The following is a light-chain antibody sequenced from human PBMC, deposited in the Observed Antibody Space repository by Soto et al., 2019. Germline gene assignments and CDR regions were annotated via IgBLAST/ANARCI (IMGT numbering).Light chain of an antibody. CDR3: QQYNNWPRT. CDR2: GAS. CDR1: QSVSSD. Sequence: EIAMTQSPATLSVSPLEIATLSCMASQSVSSDLAWYHQKPGQAPRLLIYGASTRATGIPARFSGSGSGTEFTLTINSLQSEDFAVYYCQQYNNWPRTFGQGTKVDIK. J-gene: IGKJ1*01. V-gene: IGKV3-15*01.